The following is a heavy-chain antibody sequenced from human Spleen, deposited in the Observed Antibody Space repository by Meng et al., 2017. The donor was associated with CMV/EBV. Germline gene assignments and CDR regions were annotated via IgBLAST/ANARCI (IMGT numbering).Heavy chain of an antibody. V-gene: IGHV4-4*07. CDR1: GGSISSYD. J-gene: IGHJ4*02. CDR2: IYTSGST. CDR3: ARTLFYRSSTSALYYFDY. D-gene: IGHD2-2*01. Sequence: AHVTRSDPGLVEPSATLPLHCTVSGGSISSYDWSWIRQPAGKGLEWIGRIYTSGSTNYNPSLKSRVTMSVDTSKNQFSLKLSSVTAADTAVYYCARTLFYRSSTSALYYFDYWGQGTLVTVSS.